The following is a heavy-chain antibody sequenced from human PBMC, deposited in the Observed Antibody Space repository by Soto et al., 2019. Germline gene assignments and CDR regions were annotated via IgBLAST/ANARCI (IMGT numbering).Heavy chain of an antibody. CDR3: AGLVYDTRLNYMYFDF. CDR2: IDYRGST. V-gene: IGHV4-39*02. D-gene: IGHD3-10*01. Sequence: SETLSLTCTVSGDSISKSGHYWGWIRQPPGKALEWIGGIDYRGSTLYNPSLRSRITMSIDTSKKFFSLKLTSVTAADTAIYFCAGLVYDTRLNYMYFDFWGQGALVTVSS. CDR1: GDSISKSGHY. J-gene: IGHJ4*02.